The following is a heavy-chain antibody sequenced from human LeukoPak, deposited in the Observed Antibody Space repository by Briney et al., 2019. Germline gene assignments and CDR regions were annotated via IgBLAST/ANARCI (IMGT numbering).Heavy chain of an antibody. Sequence: SVKVSCKASVGTFSSYAISWVRQAPGQGLEWMGGIIPIFGTANYAQKFQGRVTLTAEESTSTAYMELSSLRSEDTAVYYCTTYYYDSSGYPRRFDPWGQGTLVTVSS. J-gene: IGHJ5*02. CDR1: VGTFSSYA. V-gene: IGHV1-69*13. CDR3: TTYYYDSSGYPRRFDP. CDR2: IIPIFGTA. D-gene: IGHD3-22*01.